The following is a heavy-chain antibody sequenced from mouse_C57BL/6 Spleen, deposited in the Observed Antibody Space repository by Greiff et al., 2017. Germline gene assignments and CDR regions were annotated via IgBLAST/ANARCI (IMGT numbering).Heavy chain of an antibody. D-gene: IGHD2-5*01. CDR1: GYAFTNYL. J-gene: IGHJ3*01. CDR2: INPGSGGT. Sequence: QVQLQQSGAELVRPGTSVKVSCKASGYAFTNYLIEWVKQRPGQGLEWIGVINPGSGGTNYNEKFKGKATLTADKSSRTAYMQLSSLTSEDSAVYVCASDSNYAFAYWGQGTLVTVSA. CDR3: ASDSNYAFAY. V-gene: IGHV1-54*01.